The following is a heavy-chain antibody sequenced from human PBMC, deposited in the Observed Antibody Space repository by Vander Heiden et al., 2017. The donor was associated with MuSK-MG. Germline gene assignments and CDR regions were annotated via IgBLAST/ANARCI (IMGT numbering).Heavy chain of an antibody. CDR2: IYNSGST. CDR1: GGSLSGYY. V-gene: IGHV4-59*01. D-gene: IGHD3-22*01. J-gene: IGHJ4*02. Sequence: QVSLQESGPGLVKPSETLPLTSTVDGGSLSGYYWRWMRQPPGKGLEWIGGIYNSGSTNYDPSLKSRVTISVDTSKNQFSLKLSSVTAADTAVYYCARGDYDSSDYSRTFDYWGQGTLVTVSS. CDR3: ARGDYDSSDYSRTFDY.